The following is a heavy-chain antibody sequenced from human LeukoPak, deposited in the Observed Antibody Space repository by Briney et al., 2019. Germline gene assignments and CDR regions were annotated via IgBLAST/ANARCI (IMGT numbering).Heavy chain of an antibody. CDR3: ARLSSPAPPFFDY. D-gene: IGHD6-6*01. CDR1: GGSFSGYY. CDR2: INHSGST. J-gene: IGHJ4*02. V-gene: IGHV4-34*01. Sequence: SETLSLTCAVYGGSFSGYYWSWIRQPPGKGLEWIGEINHSGSTNYNPSLKSRVTISVDTSKNQFSLKLSSVTAADTAVYYCARLSSPAPPFFDYWGQGTLVTVSS.